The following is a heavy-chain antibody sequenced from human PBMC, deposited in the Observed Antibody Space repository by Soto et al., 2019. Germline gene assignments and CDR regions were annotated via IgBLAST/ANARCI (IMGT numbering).Heavy chain of an antibody. D-gene: IGHD6-25*01. J-gene: IGHJ5*02. Sequence: GESLKISCKGSGYDFADFWIAWVRQMPGKGLEWMGIIYPFDSDTRYSPSFEGQVTISADKSINTAYLQWSRLKASDTAIYYCAKSQAADWLDPWGQGTLVTVS. CDR1: GYDFADFW. CDR3: AKSQAADWLDP. CDR2: IYPFDSDT. V-gene: IGHV5-51*01.